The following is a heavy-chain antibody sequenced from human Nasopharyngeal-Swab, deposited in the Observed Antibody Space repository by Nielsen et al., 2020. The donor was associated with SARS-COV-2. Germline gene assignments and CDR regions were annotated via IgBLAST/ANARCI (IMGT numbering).Heavy chain of an antibody. CDR1: GFTFSSYW. Sequence: GESLKISCAASGFTFSSYWMNWVRQAPGKGPEWVANIKQDGSKKPYVDSVRGRFTISRDNAKNSVYLQMNSLRAEDTAVYYCARGHNWSFDYWGQGTLVTVSA. V-gene: IGHV3-7*04. CDR2: IKQDGSKK. CDR3: ARGHNWSFDY. D-gene: IGHD1-1*01. J-gene: IGHJ4*02.